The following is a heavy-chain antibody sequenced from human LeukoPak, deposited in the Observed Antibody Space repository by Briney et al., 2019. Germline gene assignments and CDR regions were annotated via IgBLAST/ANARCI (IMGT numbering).Heavy chain of an antibody. CDR1: GFTFSSYA. D-gene: IGHD5-12*01. V-gene: IGHV3-23*01. CDR3: AKESYSGYSGYDPNFDY. Sequence: GGSLRLSCAASGFTFSSYAMSWVRQAPGKGLEWVSAISGSGGSTYYADSEKGRFTISRDNSKNTLYLQMNSLRAEDTAVYYCAKESYSGYSGYDPNFDYWGQGTLVTVSS. J-gene: IGHJ4*02. CDR2: ISGSGGST.